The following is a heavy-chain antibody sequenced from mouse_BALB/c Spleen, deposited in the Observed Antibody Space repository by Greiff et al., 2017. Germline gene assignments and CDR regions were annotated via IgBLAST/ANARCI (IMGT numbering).Heavy chain of an antibody. CDR1: GFSLTSYG. D-gene: IGHD2-14*01. CDR2: IWAGGST. V-gene: IGHV2-9*02. CDR3: ARDPYYRYDGYFDY. J-gene: IGHJ2*01. Sequence: VKLMESGPGLVAPSQSLSITCTVSGFSLTSYGVHWVRQPPGKGLEWLGVIWAGGSTNYNSALMSRLSISKDNSKSQVFLKMNSLQTDDTAMYYCARDPYYRYDGYFDYWGQGTTLTVSS.